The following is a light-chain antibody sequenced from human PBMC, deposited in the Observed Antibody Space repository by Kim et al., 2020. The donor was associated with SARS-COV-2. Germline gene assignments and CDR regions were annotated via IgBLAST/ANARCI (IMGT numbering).Light chain of an antibody. Sequence: SYELTQPPSVSVSPGQTARITCSGDAFPKQYAYWYQQKPGQAPVLVIYEDSERPSGIPERFPGPSSGSTVTLSISGVQAEDESDYYCQSADSSGTWVFGG. CDR3: QSADSSGTWV. J-gene: IGLJ3*02. CDR1: AFPKQY. CDR2: EDS. V-gene: IGLV3-25*03.